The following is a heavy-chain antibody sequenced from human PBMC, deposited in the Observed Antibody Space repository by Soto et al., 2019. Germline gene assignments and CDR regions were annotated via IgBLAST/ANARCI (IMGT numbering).Heavy chain of an antibody. CDR2: IYYSGST. Sequence: QLQLQESGPGLVKPSETLSLTCTVSGGSISSSSYYWGWIRQPPGKGLEWIGRIYYSGSTYYKPSLKSRATLSVDTSKNQFARKLSSVTAADTAVYYCARHNGATVHFDYWGQGTLVTVSS. D-gene: IGHD4-4*01. J-gene: IGHJ4*02. CDR3: ARHNGATVHFDY. CDR1: GGSISSSSYY. V-gene: IGHV4-39*01.